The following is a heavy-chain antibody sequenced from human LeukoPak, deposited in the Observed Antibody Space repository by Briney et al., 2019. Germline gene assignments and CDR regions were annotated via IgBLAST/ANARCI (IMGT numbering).Heavy chain of an antibody. V-gene: IGHV1-8*01. CDR2: MNPNSGNT. J-gene: IGHJ4*02. D-gene: IGHD2-2*01. Sequence: ASVKVSCKASGYTFTTYDINWVRQATAQGLEWMGWMNPNSGNTGYAQKFQGRETMTRNTSISTAYMELNSQRSEDTAMYYCASRTPAFYCSSTSCYGVGHFDYWGQGTLVTVSS. CDR3: ASRTPAFYCSSTSCYGVGHFDY. CDR1: GYTFTTYD.